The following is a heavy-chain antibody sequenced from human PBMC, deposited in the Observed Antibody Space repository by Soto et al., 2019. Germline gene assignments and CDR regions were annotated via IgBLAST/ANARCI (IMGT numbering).Heavy chain of an antibody. V-gene: IGHV2-26*01. Sequence: QVTLKESGPVLVKPTETLTLTCTVSGFSLSSARMGVSWIRQPPGKALEWLAHIFSNDEKSYSTSLRSRLTISKDTSRSQVFLSMTNMDPVDTATYYCARSDDSELLGWFDPWGQGALVTVSS. D-gene: IGHD1-26*01. CDR2: IFSNDEK. J-gene: IGHJ5*02. CDR1: GFSLSSARMG. CDR3: ARSDDSELLGWFDP.